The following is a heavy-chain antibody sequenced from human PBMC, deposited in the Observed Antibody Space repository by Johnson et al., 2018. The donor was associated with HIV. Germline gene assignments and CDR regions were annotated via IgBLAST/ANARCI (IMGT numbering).Heavy chain of an antibody. CDR1: GFTFSSYD. D-gene: IGHD2-15*01. CDR3: ARAGGGSHGAFDI. J-gene: IGHJ3*02. CDR2: IGTAGDT. V-gene: IGHV3-13*01. Sequence: VQLVESGGGLVQPGGSLRLSCAASGFTFSSYDMHWVRQATGKGLEWVSAIGTAGDTYYPGSVKGRFTISRENAKNSLYLQMNSLRAEDTAVYYCARAGGGSHGAFDIWGQGTMVTVSS.